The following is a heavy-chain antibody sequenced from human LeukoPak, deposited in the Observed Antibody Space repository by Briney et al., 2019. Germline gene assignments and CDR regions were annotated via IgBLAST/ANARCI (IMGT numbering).Heavy chain of an antibody. D-gene: IGHD6-13*01. CDR1: GFTVSSNY. V-gene: IGHV3-66*03. Sequence: GGSLRLSCAASGFTVSSNYMSWVRQAPGKGLEWVSVIYSCGSTYYADSVKGRFTISIDNSKNTLYLQMNSLRAEDTAVYYCARDWPPGLYSSSCPFDYWGQGTLATVSS. J-gene: IGHJ4*02. CDR3: ARDWPPGLYSSSCPFDY. CDR2: IYSCGST.